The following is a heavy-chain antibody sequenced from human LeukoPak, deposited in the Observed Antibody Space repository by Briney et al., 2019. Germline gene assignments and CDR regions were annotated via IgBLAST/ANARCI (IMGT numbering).Heavy chain of an antibody. J-gene: IGHJ4*02. CDR3: ARRPRNSGSDDGPSGLDY. V-gene: IGHV4-59*01. D-gene: IGHD1-26*01. CDR1: GGSISSYY. CDR2: IYYSGST. Sequence: ASETLSLTCTVSGGSISSYYWSWIRQPPGKGLEWIGYIYYSGSTNYNPSLKSRVTISVDTSKNQFSLKLSSVTAADTAVYYCARRPRNSGSDDGPSGLDYWGQGTLVTVSS.